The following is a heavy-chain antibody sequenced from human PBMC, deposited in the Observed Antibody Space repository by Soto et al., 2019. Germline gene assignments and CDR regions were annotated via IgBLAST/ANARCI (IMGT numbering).Heavy chain of an antibody. D-gene: IGHD3-3*01. CDR1: GGSISSYY. CDR2: IYYSGST. J-gene: IGHJ4*02. V-gene: IGHV4-59*01. CDR3: ARDFAYFDS. Sequence: SETLSLPCTVSGGSISSYYWSWIRQPPGKGLEWIGDIYYSGSTYYNPSLKSRVSVSMDTSKNQFSLNLDSVTAADTAVYFCARDFAYFDSWGQGTLVTV.